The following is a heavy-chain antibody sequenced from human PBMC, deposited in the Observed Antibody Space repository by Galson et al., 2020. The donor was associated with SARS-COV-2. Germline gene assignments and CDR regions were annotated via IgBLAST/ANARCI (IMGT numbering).Heavy chain of an antibody. V-gene: IGHV4-34*01. J-gene: IGHJ6*03. Sequence: SETLSLTCAVYGGSFSGSSWTWIRQAPGKGLEWIAEIQSGGETNYSPSLSSRVTLSADTSRNQFSLKLTSVSAADTALYFCARGRQGVVPSPVLGLGPFYSYYYMDVWGKGTTVTVSS. CDR3: ARGRQGVVPSPVLGLGPFYSYYYMDV. D-gene: IGHD3-16*01. CDR1: GGSFSGSS. CDR2: IQSGGET.